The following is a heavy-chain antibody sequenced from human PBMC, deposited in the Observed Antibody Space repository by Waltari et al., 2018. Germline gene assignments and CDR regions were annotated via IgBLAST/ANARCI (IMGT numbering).Heavy chain of an antibody. CDR3: ARYTVTVDY. CDR2: IYYSGST. CDR1: GGSISRSSYY. Sequence: QLQLQESGPGLVKPSATLSLTCTVSGGSISRSSYYWGWIRQPPGKGLEWIGSIYYSGSTSYNPSLKSRVTISVDTSKNQFSLKLSSVTAADTAVYYCARYTVTVDYWGQGTLVTVSS. V-gene: IGHV4-39*01. J-gene: IGHJ4*02. D-gene: IGHD4-4*01.